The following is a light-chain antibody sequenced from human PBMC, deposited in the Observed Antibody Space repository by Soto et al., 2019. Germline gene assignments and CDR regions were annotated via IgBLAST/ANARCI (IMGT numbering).Light chain of an antibody. CDR2: GAS. V-gene: IGKV3-20*01. Sequence: EIVLTQSPGILSFSPGERATLSCRASQSVSSIFLACYQQKPGQATRLLIYGASSRATAIPDRFSGSGSGTDFTLTISRLEPEDFAVYFCQVYGTSPPYTFGQGTKLEIK. CDR3: QVYGTSPPYT. J-gene: IGKJ2*01. CDR1: QSVSSIF.